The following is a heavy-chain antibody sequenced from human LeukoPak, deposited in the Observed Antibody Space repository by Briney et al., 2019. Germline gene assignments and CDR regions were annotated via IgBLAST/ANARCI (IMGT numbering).Heavy chain of an antibody. CDR2: IYYSGST. J-gene: IGHJ4*02. Sequence: PSQTLSLTCTVSGGSISSGGYYWSWIRQHPGKGLEWIGYIYYSGSTYCNPSLKSRVTISVDASKNQFPLKLSSVTAADTAVYYCARGPYCGGDCYSADYWGQGTLVTVSS. V-gene: IGHV4-31*03. CDR1: GGSISSGGYY. D-gene: IGHD2-21*02. CDR3: ARGPYCGGDCYSADY.